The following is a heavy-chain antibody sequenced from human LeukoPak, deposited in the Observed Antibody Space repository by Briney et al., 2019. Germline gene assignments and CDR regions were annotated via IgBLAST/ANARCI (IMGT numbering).Heavy chain of an antibody. D-gene: IGHD4-17*01. J-gene: IGHJ4*02. V-gene: IGHV3-53*01. CDR3: ARVMTTESRIDY. Sequence: GSLRLSCAASGFPVSSNYMSWVRQAPGKGLEWVSVIYSGGSTYYADSVKGRFTISRDNSKNTLYLQMNSLRAEDTAVYYCARVMTTESRIDYWGQGTLVTVSS. CDR2: IYSGGST. CDR1: GFPVSSNY.